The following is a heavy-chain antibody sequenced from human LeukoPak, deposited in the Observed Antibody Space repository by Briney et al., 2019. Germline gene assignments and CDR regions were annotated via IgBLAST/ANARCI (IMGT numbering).Heavy chain of an antibody. CDR1: GFTFNDYG. D-gene: IGHD3-10*01. V-gene: IGHV3-20*04. Sequence: PGGSLRLSCAASGFTFNDYGMSWVRQPPGKGLEWVSAINWNGGSTGYAGSVEGRFTISRDNAKNSLYLQMNSLRVEDAALYYCARVGWSWYLYYMYVWGKGTTVTVS. CDR2: INWNGGST. CDR3: ARVGWSWYLYYMYV. J-gene: IGHJ6*03.